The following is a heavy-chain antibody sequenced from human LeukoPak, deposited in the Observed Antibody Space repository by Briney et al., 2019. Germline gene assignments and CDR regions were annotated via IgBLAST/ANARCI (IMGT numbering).Heavy chain of an antibody. Sequence: GESLKISCKGSGYTFTSYYMHWVRQAPGQGLEWMGIINPSGGSTSYAQKFQGRVTMTRDTSTSTVYMELSSLRSEDTAVYYCARDTRRDLWFGELRPLNWFDPWGQGTLVTVSS. V-gene: IGHV1-46*01. CDR3: ARDTRRDLWFGELRPLNWFDP. D-gene: IGHD3-10*01. CDR2: INPSGGST. J-gene: IGHJ5*02. CDR1: GYTFTSYY.